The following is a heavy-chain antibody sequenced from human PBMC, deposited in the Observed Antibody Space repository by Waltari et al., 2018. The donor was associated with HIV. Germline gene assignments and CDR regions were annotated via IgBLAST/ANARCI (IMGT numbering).Heavy chain of an antibody. V-gene: IGHV3-53*01. CDR2: MYSGGSK. J-gene: IGHJ6*02. D-gene: IGHD2-15*01. CDR3: ARDAVVGAYSGMDV. CDR1: GVTVSSHY. Sequence: EVQLVESGGGLIQPGGSLGLSCAAAGVTVSSHYMSLVRTAAGKGLEWVPVMYSGGSKYYADSVRGRFTISRDNSRNTLYLQMNSLRAEDTAVYYCARDAVVGAYSGMDVWGQGTTVTVSS.